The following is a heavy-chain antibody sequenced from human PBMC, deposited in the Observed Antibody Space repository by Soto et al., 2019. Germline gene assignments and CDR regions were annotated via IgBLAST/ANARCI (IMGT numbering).Heavy chain of an antibody. CDR3: VRGGYMHACDI. V-gene: IGHV3-74*01. CDR2: MNNDGSYT. CDR1: GFTFSSYW. D-gene: IGHD6-13*01. J-gene: IGHJ3*02. Sequence: EVQLVESGEGLVQPGGSLRLSCAASGFTFSSYWMYWVRQAPGKGLEWVSHMNNDGSYTIYAESVKGRFTFSRDNAKNTLYLQMNSLRAEDTAVYYCVRGGYMHACDIWGQGTMVTVSS.